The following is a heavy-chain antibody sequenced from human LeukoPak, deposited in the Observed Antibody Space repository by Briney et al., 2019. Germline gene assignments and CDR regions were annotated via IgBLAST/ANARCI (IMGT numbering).Heavy chain of an antibody. CDR2: ISGDGGST. CDR1: GFTFSDHY. Sequence: PGGSLRLSCAASGFTFSDHYMDWVRQAPGKGLEWVSLISGDGGSTYYADSVKGRFTISRDNSKNSLYLQMNSLRTEDTALYYCAKGSLLRCFDWLDAFDIWGQGTMVTVSS. CDR3: AKGSLLRCFDWLDAFDI. D-gene: IGHD3-9*01. V-gene: IGHV3-43*02. J-gene: IGHJ3*02.